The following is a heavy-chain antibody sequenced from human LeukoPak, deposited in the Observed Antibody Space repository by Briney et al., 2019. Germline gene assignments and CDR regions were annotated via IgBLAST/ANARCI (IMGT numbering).Heavy chain of an antibody. CDR3: ARVSSSSTNYFDS. CDR1: GFAFSDYF. D-gene: IGHD6-19*01. Sequence: GGSLRLSCSASGFAFSDYFMTWIRQAPGKGLKWVSYISSGSIYTNYGDAVKGRFIISRDNAKNSLYLQMNSLRAEDTAVYYCARVSSSSTNYFDSWGQGTLVTVSS. J-gene: IGHJ4*02. V-gene: IGHV3-11*06. CDR2: ISSGSIYT.